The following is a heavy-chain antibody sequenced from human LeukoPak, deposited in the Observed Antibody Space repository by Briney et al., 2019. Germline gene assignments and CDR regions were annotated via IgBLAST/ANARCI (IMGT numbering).Heavy chain of an antibody. V-gene: IGHV4-59*11. CDR3: SRAGTGFNIPGAY. J-gene: IGHJ4*02. Sequence: SETLSLTCSVSGASISSHYCGWIRQPPGQGLELIGFMHYSGSTNCNPSLKSRVPISLDTSKNQFSLKLTSVTAADTAVYYGSRAGTGFNIPGAYWGQGTLVTVSS. CDR2: MHYSGST. CDR1: GASISSHY. D-gene: IGHD1-14*01.